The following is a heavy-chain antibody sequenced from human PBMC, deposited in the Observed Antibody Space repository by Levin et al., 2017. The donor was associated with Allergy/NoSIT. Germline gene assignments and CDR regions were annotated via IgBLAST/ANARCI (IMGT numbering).Heavy chain of an antibody. CDR2: ISAYNANT. J-gene: IGHJ6*02. V-gene: IGHV1-18*01. CDR1: GYTFTSYG. Sequence: VSVKVSCKASGYTFTSYGISWVRQAPGHGLEWMGWISAYNANTNYAQKLQGRVTMTTDTPTSTAYMELRSLRSDDTAVYYCARGDVYSSGWYGDYYYAMDVWGQGTTVTVSS. D-gene: IGHD6-19*01. CDR3: ARGDVYSSGWYGDYYYAMDV.